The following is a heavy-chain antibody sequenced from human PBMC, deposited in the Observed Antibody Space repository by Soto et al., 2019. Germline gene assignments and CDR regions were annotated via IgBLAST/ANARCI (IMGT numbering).Heavy chain of an antibody. CDR2: INPNSGDT. Sequence: GASVKVSCKASGYTFTGQYMHWVRQAPGQGLEWMGWINPNSGDTNYAQKFQGRVTMTRDTSIGTAYMELSSLRSNDTAIYYCARESSGITLYGMDVWGQGTTVTVCS. V-gene: IGHV1-2*02. CDR1: GYTFTGQY. J-gene: IGHJ6*02. CDR3: ARESSGITLYGMDV. D-gene: IGHD1-7*01.